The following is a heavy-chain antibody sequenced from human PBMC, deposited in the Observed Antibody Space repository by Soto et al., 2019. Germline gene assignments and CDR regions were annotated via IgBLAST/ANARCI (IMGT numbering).Heavy chain of an antibody. CDR3: ARTDEVSLYGDGRLHI. CDR2: IYYRGAT. Sequence: QLQLQESGPGLVKPSETLSLVCTVSGGSMRNSRYYWGWIRQPPGKGLEWLGGIYYRGATYYKSTIASRDIISVDTSRNQCSLRLSSVTASDAAVYYCARTDEVSLYGDGRLHIWGQGTMVTVSS. D-gene: IGHD4-17*01. J-gene: IGHJ3*02. CDR1: GGSMRNSRYY. V-gene: IGHV4-39*01.